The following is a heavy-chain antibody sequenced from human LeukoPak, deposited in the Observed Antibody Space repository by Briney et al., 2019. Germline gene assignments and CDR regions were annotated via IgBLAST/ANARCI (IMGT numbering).Heavy chain of an antibody. V-gene: IGHV1-8*01. CDR2: MNPNSGNT. J-gene: IGHJ5*02. CDR1: GYTFTSYD. D-gene: IGHD6-19*01. Sequence: ASVKVSCKASGYTFTSYDINWVRQATGQGLEWMGWMNPNSGNTGYAQKFQGRVTMTRNTSISTAYMELSSLRSEDTAVYYCAREAGTTTHYNWFDPWGQGTLVTVSS. CDR3: AREAGTTTHYNWFDP.